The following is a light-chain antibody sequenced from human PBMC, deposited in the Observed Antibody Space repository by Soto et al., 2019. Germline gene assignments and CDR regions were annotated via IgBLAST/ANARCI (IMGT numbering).Light chain of an antibody. CDR2: SDN. CDR3: AAWDVSLVV. Sequence: QSVLTQPPSASGTPGQRVTIFCSGSSSNIGTNTVIWYQQLPGAAPKLLIYSDNQRPSGVPDRFSGSKSGTSASLAISGLQSEDEADYYCAAWDVSLVVFGGGTKVT. J-gene: IGLJ2*01. CDR1: SSNIGTNT. V-gene: IGLV1-44*01.